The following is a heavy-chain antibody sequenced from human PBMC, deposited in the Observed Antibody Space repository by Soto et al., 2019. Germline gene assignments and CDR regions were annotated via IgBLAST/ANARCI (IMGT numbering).Heavy chain of an antibody. J-gene: IGHJ5*02. CDR2: IYSGGTT. D-gene: IGHD3-22*01. V-gene: IGHV3-66*01. Sequence: EVQLVESGGGLVQPGGSLRLSCAASGFTVSSNYMSWVRQAPGKGLEWVSVIYSGGTTYYADSVKGRFTISRDNSKNTLYLQMNSLRAEDTAVYYWARNGNSSDSRGWFDPRCQGALVTVSS. CDR1: GFTVSSNY. CDR3: ARNGNSSDSRGWFDP.